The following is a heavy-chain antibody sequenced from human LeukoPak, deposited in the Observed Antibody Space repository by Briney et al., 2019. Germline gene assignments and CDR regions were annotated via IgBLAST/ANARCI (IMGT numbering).Heavy chain of an antibody. CDR3: ARDLAGPPQEAFDI. V-gene: IGHV3-7*01. CDR1: GFPFSTND. CDR2: IKQDGSEK. Sequence: GGSLRLSCAASGFPFSTNDMTWVRQAPGKGLEWVANIKQDGSEKHYVDSVTGRFTISRDNTKNSLYLQMNSLRADDTAVYYCARDLAGPPQEAFDIWGQGTMVTVSS. J-gene: IGHJ3*02.